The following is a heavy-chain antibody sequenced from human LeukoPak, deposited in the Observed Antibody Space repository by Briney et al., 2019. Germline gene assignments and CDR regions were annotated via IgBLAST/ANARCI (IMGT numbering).Heavy chain of an antibody. J-gene: IGHJ4*02. CDR3: ARGDDEDYYDSSGYRH. CDR2: IIPIFGTA. V-gene: IGHV1-69*05. CDR1: GGTFSSYA. D-gene: IGHD3-22*01. Sequence: SVKVSCKASGGTFSSYAISWVRQAPGQGLEWMGGIIPIFGTANYAQKFQGRVTITTDESTSTAYMELSSLRSEDTAVYYCARGDDEDYYDSSGYRHWGQGTLVTVSS.